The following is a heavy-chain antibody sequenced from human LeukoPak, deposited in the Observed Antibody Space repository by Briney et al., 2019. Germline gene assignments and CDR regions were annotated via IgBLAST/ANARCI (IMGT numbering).Heavy chain of an antibody. CDR2: INWNGGST. D-gene: IGHD1-26*01. CDR3: ASTGSGSYYVY. Sequence: GGSLRLSCAASGFTFDDYGMSWVRQAPGKGLEWVSGINWNGGSTGYADSVKGRFTISRDNAKNSLYLQMNSLRAEDTALYYCASTGSGSYYVYWGQGTLVTVSS. CDR1: GFTFDDYG. V-gene: IGHV3-20*04. J-gene: IGHJ4*02.